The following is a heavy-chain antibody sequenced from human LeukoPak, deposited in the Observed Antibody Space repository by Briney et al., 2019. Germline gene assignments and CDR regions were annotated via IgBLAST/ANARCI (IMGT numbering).Heavy chain of an antibody. D-gene: IGHD3-10*01. CDR2: INWNGGST. V-gene: IGHV3-20*04. CDR3: AREHYGSGSYYSGYYFDY. Sequence: GGSLRLSCAASGFTFDDYGMSWVRQAPGKGLEWVSGINWNGGSTGYADSVKGRFTISRDNAKNSLYLQMNSLRAEDTALYYCAREHYGSGSYYSGYYFDYWGQGTLVTVSS. J-gene: IGHJ4*02. CDR1: GFTFDDYG.